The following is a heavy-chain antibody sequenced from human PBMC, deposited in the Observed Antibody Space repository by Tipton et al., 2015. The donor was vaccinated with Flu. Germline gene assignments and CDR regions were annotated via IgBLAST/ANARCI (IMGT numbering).Heavy chain of an antibody. J-gene: IGHJ4*02. CDR2: IWYDGSNK. CDR3: ARGVYSSGWYPFFDY. Sequence: RSLRLSCTASGFSLSYYFMDWVRQAPGKGLEWVAVIWYDGSNKYYADSVKGRFTISRDNSKNTLYLQMNSLRAEDTAVYYCARGVYSSGWYPFFDYWGQGTLVTVSS. V-gene: IGHV3-33*08. D-gene: IGHD6-19*01. CDR1: GFSLSYYF.